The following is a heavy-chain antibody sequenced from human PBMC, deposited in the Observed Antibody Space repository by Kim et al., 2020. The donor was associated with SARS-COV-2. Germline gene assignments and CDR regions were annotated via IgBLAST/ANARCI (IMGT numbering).Heavy chain of an antibody. CDR2: IYYSGST. Sequence: SETLSLTCTVSGGSISSSSYYWGWIRQPPGKGLEWIGSIYYSGSTYYNPSVKSRVTISVDTSKNQFSLKLSSVTAADTAVYYCARDVYSSSWNYYYYGMDVWGQGTTVTVSS. CDR1: GGSISSSSYY. CDR3: ARDVYSSSWNYYYYGMDV. J-gene: IGHJ6*02. D-gene: IGHD6-13*01. V-gene: IGHV4-39*07.